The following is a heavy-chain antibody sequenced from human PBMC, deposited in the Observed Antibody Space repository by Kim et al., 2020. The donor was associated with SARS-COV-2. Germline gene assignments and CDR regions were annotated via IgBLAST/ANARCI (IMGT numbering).Heavy chain of an antibody. Sequence: GGSLRLSCAASGFTFSSYGMHWVRQAPGKGLEWVAVISYDGSNKYYADSVKGRFTISRDNSKNTLYLQMNSLRAEDTAVYYCANMHAGNFAVYYGMDVWGQGTTVTVSS. CDR1: GFTFSSYG. J-gene: IGHJ6*02. D-gene: IGHD4-4*01. CDR3: ANMHAGNFAVYYGMDV. CDR2: ISYDGSNK. V-gene: IGHV3-30*18.